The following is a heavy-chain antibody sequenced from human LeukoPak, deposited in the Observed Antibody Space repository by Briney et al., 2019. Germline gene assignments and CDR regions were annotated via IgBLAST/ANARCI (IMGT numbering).Heavy chain of an antibody. V-gene: IGHV1-69*06. CDR2: IIPIFGTA. D-gene: IGHD5-18*01. J-gene: IGHJ4*02. CDR3: ARTDTAMDNYYFDY. CDR1: GGTFSSYA. Sequence: SVKVSCKASGGTFSSYAISWVRQAPGQGLEWMGGIIPIFGTANYAQKFQGRVTITADKSTSTAYMELSSLRSEDTAVYYCARTDTAMDNYYFDYWGQGTLVTVSS.